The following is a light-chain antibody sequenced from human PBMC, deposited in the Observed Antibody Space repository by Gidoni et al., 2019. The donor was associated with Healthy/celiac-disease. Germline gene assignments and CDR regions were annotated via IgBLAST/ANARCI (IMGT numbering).Light chain of an antibody. CDR2: DAS. Sequence: DIQMTPSPSSLSASVGDRVTITCQASQDISNYLNWYQQQPGKAPKLLIYDASNLETGVPSRLSGSGSGTDFTFTISSLQPEDIATYYCQQYDNLPITFGQGTRLEIK. CDR3: QQYDNLPIT. V-gene: IGKV1-33*01. CDR1: QDISNY. J-gene: IGKJ5*01.